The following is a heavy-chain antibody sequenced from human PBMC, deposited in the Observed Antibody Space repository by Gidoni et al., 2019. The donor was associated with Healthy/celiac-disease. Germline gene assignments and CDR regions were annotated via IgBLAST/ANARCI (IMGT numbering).Heavy chain of an antibody. Sequence: QVQLQESGPGLVKPSETLSLTCTVSGGSVSSGSYYWSWIRQPPGKGLEWIGYIYYSGSTNYNPSLKSRVTISVDTSKNQFSLKLSSVTAADTAVYYCAREAWELKGNAFDIWGQGTMVTVSS. D-gene: IGHD1-26*01. CDR3: AREAWELKGNAFDI. CDR1: GGSVSSGSYY. V-gene: IGHV4-61*01. CDR2: IYYSGST. J-gene: IGHJ3*02.